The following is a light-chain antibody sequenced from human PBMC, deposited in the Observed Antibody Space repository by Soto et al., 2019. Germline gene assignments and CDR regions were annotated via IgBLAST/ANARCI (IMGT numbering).Light chain of an antibody. Sequence: ALTQPPSASGSPGQSVTISCTGTNSDVGGYDFVSWYQQHPGKAPKLMIYEVNKRPSGVPDRFSGSKSGNTASLTVSGLQAEDEASYYCSSFAGSNNVLFGGGTKLTVL. J-gene: IGLJ3*02. CDR2: EVN. V-gene: IGLV2-8*01. CDR3: SSFAGSNNVL. CDR1: NSDVGGYDF.